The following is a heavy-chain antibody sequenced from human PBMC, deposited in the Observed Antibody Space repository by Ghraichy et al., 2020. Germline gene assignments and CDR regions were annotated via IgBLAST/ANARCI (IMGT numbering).Heavy chain of an antibody. CDR2: VNSDGTST. CDR3: VRGSRGWNGIDY. CDR1: GFTFSDYW. Sequence: GGSLRLSCAASGFTFSDYWIHWVRQAPGKGLVWFSRVNSDGTSTDYADSVKGRFIISRDNANNRVYLRMSSLRVEDTAVYYCVRGSRGWNGIDYWGQGTLVTVSS. V-gene: IGHV3-74*01. J-gene: IGHJ4*02. D-gene: IGHD3-10*01.